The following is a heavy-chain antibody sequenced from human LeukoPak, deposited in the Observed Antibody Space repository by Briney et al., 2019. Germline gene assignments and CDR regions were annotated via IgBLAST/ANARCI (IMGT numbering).Heavy chain of an antibody. CDR3: ARSYSSGWQHYWYFDL. J-gene: IGHJ2*01. Sequence: ASVKVSCKASGGTFSSYAISWVRQAPGQGLEWMGGIIPILGTANYAQKFQGRVTITADESTSTAYMELSSLRSEDTAVYYCARSYSSGWQHYWYFDLWGRGTLVTVSS. CDR1: GGTFSSYA. CDR2: IIPILGTA. V-gene: IGHV1-69*13. D-gene: IGHD6-19*01.